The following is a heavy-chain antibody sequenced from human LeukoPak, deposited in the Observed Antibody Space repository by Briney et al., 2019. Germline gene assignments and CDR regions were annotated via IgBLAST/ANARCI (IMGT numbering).Heavy chain of an antibody. CDR2: IDPSDSYT. D-gene: IGHD2-2*01. J-gene: IGHJ4*02. V-gene: IGHV5-10-1*01. CDR1: GYSFTSYW. Sequence: GASLRISCKGSGYSFTSYWISWVRQLPGKGLEWMGRIDPSDSYTNYSPSFQGHVTISADKSISTAYLQWSSLKASDTAMYYCARHASSTSYNWGQGTLVTVSS. CDR3: ARHASSTSYN.